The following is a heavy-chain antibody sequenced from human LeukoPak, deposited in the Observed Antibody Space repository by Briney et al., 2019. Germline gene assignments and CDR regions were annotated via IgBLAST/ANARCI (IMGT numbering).Heavy chain of an antibody. Sequence: KPGGSLRLSCAASGFTFSSYSMNWVRQAPGKGLEWVSSISSSSSYIYYADSVKGRFTISRDNARNSLYLQMNSLRAEDTAVYHCARDPPKDTMIVVTPGAFDIWGQGTMVTVSS. V-gene: IGHV3-21*01. D-gene: IGHD3-22*01. J-gene: IGHJ3*02. CDR1: GFTFSSYS. CDR3: ARDPPKDTMIVVTPGAFDI. CDR2: ISSSSSYI.